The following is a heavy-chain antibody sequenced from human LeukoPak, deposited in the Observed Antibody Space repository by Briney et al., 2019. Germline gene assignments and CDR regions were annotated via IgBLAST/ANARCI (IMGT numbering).Heavy chain of an antibody. Sequence: GGSLRLSCAASGFTFDDYGMSWVRQAPGKGLEWVSGINWNGRSTGYADSVKGRFTISRDNAKNTLYLQMNGLRAEDTAVYYCARDMELWLFNYYYYYMDVWGKGTTVTVSS. CDR2: INWNGRST. CDR3: ARDMELWLFNYYYYYMDV. J-gene: IGHJ6*03. CDR1: GFTFDDYG. D-gene: IGHD5-18*01. V-gene: IGHV3-20*04.